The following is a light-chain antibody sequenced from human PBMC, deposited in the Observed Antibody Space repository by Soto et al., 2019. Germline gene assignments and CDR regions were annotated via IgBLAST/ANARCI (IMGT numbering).Light chain of an antibody. V-gene: IGKV1-39*01. CDR2: AES. CDR3: QQSYGTPLT. Sequence: DIQRTQSPSSLSASVGDRVTITCRASQSSSSYLNWYQQKPGKAPKLLIYAESSLQSGVPSRFSGSGSGTDFTLTISSLQPEDFATYYCQQSYGTPLTVGGGLKVEIK. J-gene: IGKJ4*02. CDR1: QSSSSY.